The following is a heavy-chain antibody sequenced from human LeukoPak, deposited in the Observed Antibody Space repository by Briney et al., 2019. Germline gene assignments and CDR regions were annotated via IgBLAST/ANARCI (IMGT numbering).Heavy chain of an antibody. Sequence: PGGSLRLSCAASGFTFNSYEMNWVRQAPGKGLQWVSYISSSGSTIYYADSVKGRFTISRDNAKNSLYLQVNSLRAEDTAVYYCARGSGYRTYYYYMDVWGKGTTVTVS. D-gene: IGHD3-22*01. J-gene: IGHJ6*03. CDR2: ISSSGSTI. CDR1: GFTFNSYE. CDR3: ARGSGYRTYYYYMDV. V-gene: IGHV3-48*03.